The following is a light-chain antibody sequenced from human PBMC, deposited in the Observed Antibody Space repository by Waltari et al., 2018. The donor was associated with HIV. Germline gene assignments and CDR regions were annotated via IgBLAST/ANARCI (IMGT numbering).Light chain of an antibody. CDR3: QQYDTYLT. Sequence: DIQMTQYPSALSASVGGRDTIICRASQGVGSRLAWYQQKAGNAPKLLMYRASTLGKGVPSRCTGSGSGTEFTLTISSLQPEDFGTYYCQQYDTYLTFGQGTRLEMK. CDR2: RAS. V-gene: IGKV1-5*03. CDR1: QGVGSR. J-gene: IGKJ2*01.